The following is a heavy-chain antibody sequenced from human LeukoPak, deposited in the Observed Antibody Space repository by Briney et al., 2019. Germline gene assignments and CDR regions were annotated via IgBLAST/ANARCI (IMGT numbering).Heavy chain of an antibody. CDR1: GYTFTSYY. J-gene: IGHJ6*02. CDR3: ARDNSDRGDYGMDV. CDR2: INPSGGST. V-gene: IGHV1-46*01. D-gene: IGHD1-26*01. Sequence: GASVNVSCKASGYTFTSYYMHWVRQAPGQGLEWMEIINPSGGSTSYAQKFQGRVTMTRDTSTSTVYMELSTLRSEDTAVYYCARDNSDRGDYGMDVWGQGTTVTVSS.